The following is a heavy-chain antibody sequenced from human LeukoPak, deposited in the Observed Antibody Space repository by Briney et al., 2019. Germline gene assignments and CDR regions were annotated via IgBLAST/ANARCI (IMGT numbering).Heavy chain of an antibody. CDR2: INHSGST. D-gene: IGHD3-22*01. CDR1: GGSFSGYY. J-gene: IGHJ4*02. V-gene: IGHV4-34*01. Sequence: PSETLSLTCAVYGGSFSGYYWSWIRQPPGKGLEWIGEINHSGSTNYNPSLKSRVTISVDTSNNQFSLKLSSVTAADTAVYYCARGYYDSSGYFDYWGQGTLVTVSS. CDR3: ARGYYDSSGYFDY.